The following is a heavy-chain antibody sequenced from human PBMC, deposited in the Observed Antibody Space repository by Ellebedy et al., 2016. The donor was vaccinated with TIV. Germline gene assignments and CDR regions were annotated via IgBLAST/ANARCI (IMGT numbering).Heavy chain of an antibody. Sequence: GESLKISCAASGFTFSDHWMHWVRQAPGKGLVWVSRSNPDGSITNYADSVKGRFTMSRDNAKNTAYLQMNSLRAEDTAVYYCARDHPLGIENFDYWGQGTLVTVSS. CDR2: SNPDGSIT. V-gene: IGHV3-74*01. CDR1: GFTFSDHW. J-gene: IGHJ4*02. CDR3: ARDHPLGIENFDY. D-gene: IGHD7-27*01.